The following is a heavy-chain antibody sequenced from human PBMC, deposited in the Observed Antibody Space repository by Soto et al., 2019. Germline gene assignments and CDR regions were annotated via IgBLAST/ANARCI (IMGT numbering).Heavy chain of an antibody. Sequence: HLRLQESGPGLLKPSETLSVTCSVTGEPFNSDDYFWGWIRQPPGNGLEWMGSLSYSGTTYYNPSLKSRVALSIDTSKTQFSLRLSSVTAADTAVYFCARPWSTSCWFDFDSWGQGALVIVSS. CDR2: LSYSGTT. CDR1: GEPFNSDDYF. V-gene: IGHV4-39*01. D-gene: IGHD3-10*01. J-gene: IGHJ4*02. CDR3: ARPWSTSCWFDFDS.